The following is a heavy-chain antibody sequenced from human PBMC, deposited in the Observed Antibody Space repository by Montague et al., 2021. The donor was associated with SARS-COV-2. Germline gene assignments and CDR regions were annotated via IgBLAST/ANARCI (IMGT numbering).Heavy chain of an antibody. V-gene: IGHV3-21*01. CDR2: ISGTSSYI. Sequence: SLRLSCAASGFTFSSYSMNWVRQAPGKGLEWVSSISGTSSYIYYADSVKGRFTISRDNAKNSLYLQMNSLRAEDTAVYYCARVREISYDFRSGPRVYMDVWGKGTTVTVSS. CDR3: ARVREISYDFRSGPRVYMDV. CDR1: GFTFSSYS. J-gene: IGHJ6*03. D-gene: IGHD3-3*01.